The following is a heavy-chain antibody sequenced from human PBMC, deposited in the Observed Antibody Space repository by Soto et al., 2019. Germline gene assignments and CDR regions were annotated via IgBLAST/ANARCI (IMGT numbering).Heavy chain of an antibody. J-gene: IGHJ6*02. CDR1: GGTFSSYA. CDR3: ARSQGSSTSLEIYYYYYYGMDV. CDR2: IISISGTA. Sequence: QVQQVQSGAEVKKPGSSVKVSCKASGGTFSSYAISWVRQAPGQGLEWMGGIISISGTANYAQKFQGRVTITADESTSTAYMELSSLRSEDTAVYYCARSQGSSTSLEIYYYYYYGMDVWGQGTTVTVSS. D-gene: IGHD2-2*01. V-gene: IGHV1-69*01.